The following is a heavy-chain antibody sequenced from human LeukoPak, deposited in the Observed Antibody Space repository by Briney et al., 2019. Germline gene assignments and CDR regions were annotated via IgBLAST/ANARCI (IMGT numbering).Heavy chain of an antibody. D-gene: IGHD5-24*01. CDR2: IKQDGSKK. V-gene: IGHV3-7*04. CDR1: GFPFSSYW. CDR3: TRVGYIDEGIDY. J-gene: IGHJ4*02. Sequence: GGSLRLSCVASGFPFSSYWMTWVRQAPGKGLEWVANIKQDGSKKSYVDSVKGRFTISRDDAKNSLYLQMNSLRAEDTAIYYCTRVGYIDEGIDYWGQGTLVTVSS.